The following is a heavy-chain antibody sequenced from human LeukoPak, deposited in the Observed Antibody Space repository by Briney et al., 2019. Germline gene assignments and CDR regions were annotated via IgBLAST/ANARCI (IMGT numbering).Heavy chain of an antibody. J-gene: IGHJ4*02. D-gene: IGHD3/OR15-3a*01. Sequence: ASVKVSCKASGYTFTGYYMHWVRQAPGQGLEWMGWISAYNGNTNYAQKLQGRVTMTTDTSTSTAYMELRSLRSDDTAVYYCASTTGGVFWTSGWTFDYWGQGTLVTVSS. CDR3: ASTTGGVFWTSGWTFDY. CDR2: ISAYNGNT. V-gene: IGHV1-18*04. CDR1: GYTFTGYY.